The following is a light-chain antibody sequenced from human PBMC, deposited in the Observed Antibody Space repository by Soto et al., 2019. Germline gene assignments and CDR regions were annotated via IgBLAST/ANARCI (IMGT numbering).Light chain of an antibody. J-gene: IGLJ1*01. CDR1: SSDVGGYNY. CDR3: SSYTSSSTLV. V-gene: IGLV2-14*01. Sequence: QSVLNQPASVSGSPGQSITISCTGTSSDVGGYNYVSWYQQHPGKAPKLMIYEVSNRPSGVSKRFSGSKSGNTAALTISGLQAEDEAAYYCSSYTSSSTLVFGTGTKLTVL. CDR2: EVS.